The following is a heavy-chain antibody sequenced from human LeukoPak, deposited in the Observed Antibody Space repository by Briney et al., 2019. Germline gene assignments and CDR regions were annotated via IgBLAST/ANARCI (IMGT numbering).Heavy chain of an antibody. V-gene: IGHV7-4-1*02. CDR2: INTNTGNP. CDR3: ARSGGDFRRPLYYFDY. CDR1: GYTFTSYA. Sequence: ASVKVSCKASGYTFTSYAMNWVRQAPGQGLEWMGWINTNTGNPTYAQGFTGRFVFSLDTSVSTAYLQTSSLKAEDTAVYYCARSGGDFRRPLYYFDYWGQGTLVTVSS. J-gene: IGHJ4*02. D-gene: IGHD2-21*02.